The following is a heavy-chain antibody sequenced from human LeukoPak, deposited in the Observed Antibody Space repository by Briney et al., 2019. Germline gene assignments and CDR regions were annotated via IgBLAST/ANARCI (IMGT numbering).Heavy chain of an antibody. D-gene: IGHD3-22*01. CDR3: AKSVVVATTRLGPFDT. J-gene: IGHJ3*02. CDR1: GGSIRSYY. Sequence: SGTLSLTFRVSGGSIRSYYWSWVREPPGKGPEWVGCIYYSGSTNYNPSLKSRVTISVDTSKNQFSLKLSSVTAADMAVYYCAKSVVVATTRLGPFDTWGQGTMVTVSS. V-gene: IGHV4-59*08. CDR2: IYYSGST.